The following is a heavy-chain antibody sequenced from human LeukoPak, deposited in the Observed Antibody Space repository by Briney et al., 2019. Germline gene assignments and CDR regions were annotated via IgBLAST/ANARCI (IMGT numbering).Heavy chain of an antibody. V-gene: IGHV3-7*01. CDR3: ARSSTYFYGLDY. D-gene: IGHD3-10*01. J-gene: IGHJ4*02. CDR2: IKQDGSEK. CDR1: GFTFSSYW. Sequence: GGSLRLSCAASGFTFSSYWMTWVRQAPGKGLEWVANIKQDGSEKYYEDSMKGRSTISRDNAKNLLFLQMNSLRAEDTAVYYCARSSTYFYGLDYWGQGTLVTVSS.